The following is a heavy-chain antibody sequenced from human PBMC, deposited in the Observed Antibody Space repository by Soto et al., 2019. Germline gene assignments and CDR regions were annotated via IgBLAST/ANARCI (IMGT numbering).Heavy chain of an antibody. Sequence: PSETLSLTCTVSGGSISSYYWSWIRQPAGKGLEWIGRIYTSGSTNYNPSLKSRVTMSLDTSKDQFSLKLTSVTAADTALYYCARDSDTAMASWGQGTLVTVSS. CDR1: GGSISSYY. CDR3: ARDSDTAMAS. J-gene: IGHJ5*02. D-gene: IGHD5-18*01. CDR2: IYTSGST. V-gene: IGHV4-4*07.